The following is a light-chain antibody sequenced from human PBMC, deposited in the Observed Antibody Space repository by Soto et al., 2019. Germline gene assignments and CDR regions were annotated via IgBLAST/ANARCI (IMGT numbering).Light chain of an antibody. Sequence: QSALTQPPSASGSPGQSVTISCTGTNSDIGGYNYVSWYRQNPGKAPKLMIYEVNKRPSGVRDRISGSKSDNTASLTASGLQAEDEDDYYCRSYASNNLLLFGGGTKLTVL. J-gene: IGLJ3*02. CDR3: RSYASNNLLL. CDR1: NSDIGGYNY. V-gene: IGLV2-8*01. CDR2: EVN.